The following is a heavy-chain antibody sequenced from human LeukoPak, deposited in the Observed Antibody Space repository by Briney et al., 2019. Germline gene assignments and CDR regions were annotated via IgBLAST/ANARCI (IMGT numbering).Heavy chain of an antibody. J-gene: IGHJ3*02. CDR3: ARNIWPYSSGYGDAFDI. Sequence: PSETLSPTCTVSGGSISSYYWSWIRQPPGKGLEWIGYIYYSGSTNYNPSLKSRVTISVDTSKNQFSLKLSSVTAADTAVYYCARNIWPYSSGYGDAFDIWGQGTMVTVSS. CDR2: IYYSGST. CDR1: GGSISSYY. V-gene: IGHV4-59*01. D-gene: IGHD3-22*01.